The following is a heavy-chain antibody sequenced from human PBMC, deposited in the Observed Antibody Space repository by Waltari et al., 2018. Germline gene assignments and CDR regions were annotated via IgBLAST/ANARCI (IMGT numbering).Heavy chain of an antibody. CDR2: IDHHEDT. J-gene: IGHJ4*02. CDR3: ASTPLFYYDTSGYYF. CDR1: GGSFRGLY. D-gene: IGHD3-22*01. V-gene: IGHV4-34*01. Sequence: QVHLQQWGAGPLKPSETLSPTCAVSGGSFRGLYWSWIRQPPGKGLEWIGQIDHHEDTTYNPSLKDRVTISLDTSKRKFSLTLTSVTAADTAVYYCASTPLFYYDTSGYYFWGQGAPVTVSS.